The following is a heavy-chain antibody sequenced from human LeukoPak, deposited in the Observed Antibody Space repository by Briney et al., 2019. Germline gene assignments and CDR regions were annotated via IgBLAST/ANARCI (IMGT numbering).Heavy chain of an antibody. Sequence: GGSLRLSCAASGFTFSRYAMHWVRQAPGKGLESVSAISSNGGSTYYANSVKGRFTISRDNSKNTLYLQMGSLRAEDRAVYYCARDFGLTGKVDYWGQGTLVTVSS. J-gene: IGHJ4*02. D-gene: IGHD1-20*01. CDR1: GFTFSRYA. V-gene: IGHV3-64*01. CDR2: ISSNGGST. CDR3: ARDFGLTGKVDY.